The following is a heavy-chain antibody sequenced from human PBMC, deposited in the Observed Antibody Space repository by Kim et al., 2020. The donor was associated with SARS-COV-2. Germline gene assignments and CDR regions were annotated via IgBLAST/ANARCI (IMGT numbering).Heavy chain of an antibody. CDR1: GGSISSSSYY. V-gene: IGHV4-39*01. CDR2: IYYSGST. Sequence: SETLSLTCTVSGGSISSSSYYWGWIRQPPGKGLEWIGSIYYSGSTYYNPSLKSRVTISVDTSKNQFSLKLSSVTAADTAVYYCARQGRWAAAGKGSWFDPWGQGTLVTVSS. CDR3: ARQGRWAAAGKGSWFDP. J-gene: IGHJ5*02. D-gene: IGHD6-13*01.